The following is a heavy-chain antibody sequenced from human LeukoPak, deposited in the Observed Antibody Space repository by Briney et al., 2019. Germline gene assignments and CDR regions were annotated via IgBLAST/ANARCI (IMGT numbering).Heavy chain of an antibody. Sequence: GGSLRLSCAASGFTFSNAWMSWVRQAPGKGLEWVGHIKSKTDGGTTDYAAPVKGRFTISRDDSKNTLYLQMNSLKTEDTAVYYCTTDLDTAMALFDYWGQGTLVTVSS. CDR3: TTDLDTAMALFDY. V-gene: IGHV3-15*01. CDR1: GFTFSNAW. CDR2: IKSKTDGGTT. J-gene: IGHJ4*02. D-gene: IGHD5-18*01.